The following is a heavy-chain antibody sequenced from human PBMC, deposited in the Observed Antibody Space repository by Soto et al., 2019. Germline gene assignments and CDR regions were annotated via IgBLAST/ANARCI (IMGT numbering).Heavy chain of an antibody. J-gene: IGHJ2*01. CDR1: GGSISSYY. D-gene: IGHD1-1*01. CDR3: ARDGLDYPRNGYFDL. V-gene: IGHV4-59*01. Sequence: SETLSLTCTVSGGSISSYYWSWIRQPPGKGLEWIGYIYYSGSTNYNPSLKSRVTISVDTSKNQFSLKLSSVTAADTAVYYCARDGLDYPRNGYFDLWGRGTLVT. CDR2: IYYSGST.